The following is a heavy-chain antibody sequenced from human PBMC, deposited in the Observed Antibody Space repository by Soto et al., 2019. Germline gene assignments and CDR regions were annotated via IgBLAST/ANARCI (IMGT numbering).Heavy chain of an antibody. Sequence: QVQLQQWGAGLLKPSETLSLTCAVYGGSFSGYYWSWIRQPPGKGLEWIGEINQSGSTNYNPSLKSRVTISVDTSKNQFSLKLSSVTAADTAVYYCARGWGRISDYWGQGALVAVSS. CDR2: INQSGST. CDR1: GGSFSGYY. J-gene: IGHJ4*02. V-gene: IGHV4-34*01. CDR3: ARGWGRISDY. D-gene: IGHD7-27*01.